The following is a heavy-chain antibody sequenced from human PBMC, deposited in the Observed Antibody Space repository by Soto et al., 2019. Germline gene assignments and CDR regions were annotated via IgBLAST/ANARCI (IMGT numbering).Heavy chain of an antibody. CDR1: GFTFSSYS. CDR3: ARDGGGFRYYYYGMDV. J-gene: IGHJ6*02. Sequence: GGSLRLSCAASGFTFSSYSMNWVRQAPGKGLEWVSSISSSSSYIYYADSVKGRFTISRDNAKNSLYLQMNSLRAEDTAVYYCARDGGGFRYYYYGMDVWGQGTTVTVSS. D-gene: IGHD3-16*01. V-gene: IGHV3-21*01. CDR2: ISSSSSYI.